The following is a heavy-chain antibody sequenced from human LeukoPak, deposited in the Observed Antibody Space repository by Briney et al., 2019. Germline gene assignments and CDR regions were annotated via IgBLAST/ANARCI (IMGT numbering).Heavy chain of an antibody. CDR3: ATGALPTGFLELIRPGNYFSNYMGA. J-gene: IGHJ6*03. CDR2: ISPDGNNK. D-gene: IGHD3-3*01. Sequence: GGSLRLSCDASGFTFSTYPMHWVRQAPGKGPEWLTLISPDGNNKDFADSVKGRFTIARDNSNNTLYPQMTSLTSEDTAMYYCATGALPTGFLELIRPGNYFSNYMGAWGKGTTVIVSS. CDR1: GFTFSTYP. V-gene: IGHV3-30*04.